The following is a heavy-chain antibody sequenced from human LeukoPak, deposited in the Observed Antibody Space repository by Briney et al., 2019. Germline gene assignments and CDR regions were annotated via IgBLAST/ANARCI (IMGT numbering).Heavy chain of an antibody. V-gene: IGHV4-34*01. D-gene: IGHD1-1*01. CDR2: IDHSGST. J-gene: IGHJ5*02. CDR1: GGSFSGYY. Sequence: PSETLSLTCAVYGGSFSGYYWSWLRQPPGKGLEWIGEIDHSGSTNCNPSLKSRVTISVDTSKNQFSLKLSSVTAADTAVYYCARLSTTDNWFDPWGQGTLVTVSS. CDR3: ARLSTTDNWFDP.